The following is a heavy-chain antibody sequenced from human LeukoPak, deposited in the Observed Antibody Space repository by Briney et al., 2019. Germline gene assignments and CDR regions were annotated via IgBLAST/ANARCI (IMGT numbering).Heavy chain of an antibody. CDR1: GGPITGYY. CDR3: ARAPSARSSSPYYFAY. Sequence: PSETLSLTCTVSGGPITGYYWSWIRQPPGKGLEYIGSIYYSGSTDYSPSLKSRVTISVYTSKNQFSLQLRSVTAADTAVYFCARAPSARSSSPYYFAYWGQGTLVTVSS. CDR2: IYYSGST. V-gene: IGHV4-59*01. D-gene: IGHD6-6*01. J-gene: IGHJ4*02.